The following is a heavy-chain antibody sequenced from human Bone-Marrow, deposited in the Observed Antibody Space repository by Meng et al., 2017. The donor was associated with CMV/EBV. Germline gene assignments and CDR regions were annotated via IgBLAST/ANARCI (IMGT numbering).Heavy chain of an antibody. Sequence: SGPTLVKPTQTLTLTCTFSGFSLSTSGVGVGWIRQPPGKALEWLALIYLNDDKRYSPSLKSRLTITKDTSKNQVVLTMTNMDPVDTATYYCAHRPTGYSSSWYGGYYYYYYGMDVWGQGTTVTVSS. CDR1: GFSLSTSGVG. V-gene: IGHV2-5*01. CDR3: AHRPTGYSSSWYGGYYYYYYGMDV. J-gene: IGHJ6*02. D-gene: IGHD6-13*01. CDR2: IYLNDDK.